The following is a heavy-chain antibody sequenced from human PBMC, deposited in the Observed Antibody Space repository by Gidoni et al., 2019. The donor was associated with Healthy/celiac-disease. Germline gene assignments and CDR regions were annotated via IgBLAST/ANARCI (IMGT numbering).Heavy chain of an antibody. D-gene: IGHD1-20*01. CDR1: GFSLSTSGMC. CDR3: ARIQRYNWNGIISYYGMDV. Sequence: QVTLRESGPALVKPTQTLTLTCTFSGFSLSTSGMCVSWIRQPPGKALEWLARIDWDDDKYYSTSLKTRLTISKDTSKNQVVLTMTNMDPVDTATYYCARIQRYNWNGIISYYGMDVWGQGTTVTVSS. J-gene: IGHJ6*02. CDR2: IDWDDDK. V-gene: IGHV2-70*15.